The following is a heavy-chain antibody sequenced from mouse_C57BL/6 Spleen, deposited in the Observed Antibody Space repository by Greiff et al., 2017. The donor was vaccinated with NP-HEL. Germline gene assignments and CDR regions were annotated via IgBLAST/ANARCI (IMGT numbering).Heavy chain of an antibody. V-gene: IGHV1-53*01. CDR2: INPSNGGT. D-gene: IGHD2-12*01. CDR3: ARLRLGYWYFDV. Sequence: QVQLKQPGTELVKPGASVKLSCKASGYTFTSYWMHWVKQRPGQGLEWIGNINPSNGGTNYNEKFKSKATLTVDKSSSTAYMQLSSLTSEDSAVYYCARLRLGYWYFDVWGTGTTVTVSS. CDR1: GYTFTSYW. J-gene: IGHJ1*03.